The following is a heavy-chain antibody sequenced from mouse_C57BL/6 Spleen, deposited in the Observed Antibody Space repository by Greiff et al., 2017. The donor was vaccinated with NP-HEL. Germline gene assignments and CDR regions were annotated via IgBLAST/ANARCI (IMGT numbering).Heavy chain of an antibody. D-gene: IGHD1-1*02. CDR2: INPNNGGT. Sequence: EVQLQQSGPELVKPGASVKMSCKASGYTFTDYNMHWVKQSHGKSLEWIGYINPNNGGTSYNQKFKGKATLTVNKSSSTAYMELRSLTSEDSAVYYCASYYYGGPFAYWGQGTLVTVSA. CDR1: GYTFTDYN. J-gene: IGHJ3*01. V-gene: IGHV1-22*01. CDR3: ASYYYGGPFAY.